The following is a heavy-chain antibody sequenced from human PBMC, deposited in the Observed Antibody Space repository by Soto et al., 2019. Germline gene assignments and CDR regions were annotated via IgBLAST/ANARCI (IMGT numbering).Heavy chain of an antibody. V-gene: IGHV1-69*13. CDR1: GGTFSSYA. CDR3: ASPQPGAYYFDY. Sequence: SVKVSCKASGGTFSSYAISWVRQAPGQGLEWMGGIIPIFGTANYAQKFQGRVTITADESTSTAYMGLSSLISEYTAVYYCASPQPGAYYFDYWGQGTLVTVSS. CDR2: IIPIFGTA. J-gene: IGHJ4*02.